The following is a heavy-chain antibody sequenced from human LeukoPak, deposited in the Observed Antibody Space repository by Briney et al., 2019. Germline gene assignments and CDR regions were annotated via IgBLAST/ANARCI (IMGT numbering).Heavy chain of an antibody. CDR2: FTGSAGNI. CDR1: GFTFTSQA. V-gene: IGHV3-23*01. Sequence: PGGSLRLSCAASGFTFTSQALSWVRQAPGKGLEWGSSFTGSAGNIHYADSVKGRFTLSRDTSKETMYLQMNSLRADDTAIYYCAAGGGNTFNPWGQGTLVTVSS. J-gene: IGHJ5*02. CDR3: AAGGGNTFNP. D-gene: IGHD1/OR15-1a*01.